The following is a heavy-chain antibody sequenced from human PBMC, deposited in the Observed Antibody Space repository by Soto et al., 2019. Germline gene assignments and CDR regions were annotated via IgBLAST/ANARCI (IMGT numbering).Heavy chain of an antibody. J-gene: IGHJ4*02. D-gene: IGHD3-10*01. V-gene: IGHV3-74*01. CDR1: GFTFSSYF. CDR3: TRGYYGPDY. Sequence: EVQLMESGGGSVEPGGSLRLSCAASGFTFSSYFMYWVRQAPGKGLVWVSRIDNDGGTTNYADSVKGRFTISRDNAKNTLYLQMNSLRAEDTAVYYCTRGYYGPDYWGQGTLVTVSS. CDR2: IDNDGGTT.